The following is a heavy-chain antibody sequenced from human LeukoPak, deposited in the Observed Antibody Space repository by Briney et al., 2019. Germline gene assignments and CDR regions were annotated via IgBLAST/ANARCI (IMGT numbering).Heavy chain of an antibody. V-gene: IGHV4-30-4*01. Sequence: SETLSHTCAVYDGSFSAYYGTWVRQPPVKGLEWIGYIYYSGSTYYNPSLKSRVNISVDTSKNQFSLKLTSVTAADTAVYYCARYCRSSVSGCFDPWGQGTLVTVSS. D-gene: IGHD2-15*01. J-gene: IGHJ5*02. CDR1: DGSFSAYY. CDR2: IYYSGST. CDR3: ARYCRSSVSGCFDP.